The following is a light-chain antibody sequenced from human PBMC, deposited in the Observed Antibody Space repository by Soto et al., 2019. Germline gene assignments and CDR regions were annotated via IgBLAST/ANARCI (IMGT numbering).Light chain of an antibody. CDR1: QSVSSSY. V-gene: IGKV3-20*01. J-gene: IGKJ1*01. CDR3: QHYGSSPWT. CDR2: GTT. Sequence: IVLTQSSGSLSLSPGERATLSCRASQSVSSSYLAWYQQKPGQAPRLLIYGTTSRANGIPDRFSGSGSGTDFTLTISSLEPEDFAVYYCQHYGSSPWTFGQGTKVDIK.